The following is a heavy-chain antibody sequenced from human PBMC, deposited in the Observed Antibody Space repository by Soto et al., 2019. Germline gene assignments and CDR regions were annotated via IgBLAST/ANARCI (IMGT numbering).Heavy chain of an antibody. D-gene: IGHD5-18*01. CDR2: INHSGST. CDR3: ARKRFSYGLPFDY. CDR1: GGSFSGYY. J-gene: IGHJ4*02. Sequence: QVQLQQWGAGLLKPSETLSLTCAVYGGSFSGYYWSWIRQPPGKGLEWIGEINHSGSTNYNPSLKSRVTISVDTSKNQFSLKLSSVTAADTAVYYCARKRFSYGLPFDYWGRGTLVTVSS. V-gene: IGHV4-34*01.